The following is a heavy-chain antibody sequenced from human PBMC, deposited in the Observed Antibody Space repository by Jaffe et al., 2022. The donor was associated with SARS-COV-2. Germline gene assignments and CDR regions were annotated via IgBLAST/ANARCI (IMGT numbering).Heavy chain of an antibody. CDR2: ISYDGSNK. V-gene: IGHV3-30*18. CDR3: AKEIRDVVVTAVDY. Sequence: QVQLVESGGGVVQPGRSLRLSCAASGFTFSSYGMHWVRQAPGKGLEWVAVISYDGSNKYYADSVKGRFTISRDNSKNTLYLQMNSLRAEDTAVYYCAKEIRDVVVTAVDYWGQGTLVTVSS. CDR1: GFTFSSYG. J-gene: IGHJ4*02. D-gene: IGHD2-21*02.